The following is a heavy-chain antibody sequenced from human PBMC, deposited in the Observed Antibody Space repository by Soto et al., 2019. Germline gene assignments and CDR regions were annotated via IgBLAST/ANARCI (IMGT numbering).Heavy chain of an antibody. CDR3: ARAHYDFWSELASDYYYMDV. CDR2: INPSGGST. D-gene: IGHD3-3*01. J-gene: IGHJ6*03. V-gene: IGHV1-46*03. Sequence: ASVKVSCKASGYTFTSYYMHWVRQAPGQGLEWMGIINPSGGSTSYAQKFQGRVTMTRDTSTSTVYMELGSLRSEDTAVYYCARAHYDFWSELASDYYYMDVWGKGTTVTVSS. CDR1: GYTFTSYY.